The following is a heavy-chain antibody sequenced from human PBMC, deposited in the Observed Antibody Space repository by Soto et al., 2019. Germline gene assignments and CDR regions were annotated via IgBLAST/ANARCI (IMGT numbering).Heavy chain of an antibody. V-gene: IGHV4-4*07. J-gene: IGHJ4*02. CDR3: SRGMTPPGAPAWYYFDS. CDR1: GASITGSFF. D-gene: IGHD2-8*02. Sequence: SETLSLTCTVSGASITGSFFWSWIRQPAGKGLEWIGSFSLSVTTNYNPSLRSRVTMSADVSKNQFSLRLTSVTAADTAVYYCSRGMTPPGAPAWYYFDSWGQGTLVTVSS. CDR2: FSLSVTT.